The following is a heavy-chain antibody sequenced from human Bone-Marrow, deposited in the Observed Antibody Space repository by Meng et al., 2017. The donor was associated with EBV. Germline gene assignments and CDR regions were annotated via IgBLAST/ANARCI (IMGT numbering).Heavy chain of an antibody. CDR3: AESRSSSPGVVDY. CDR1: AVFVSICTYY. CDR2: VNHTGST. Sequence: ELRPGVVRLFNPLSLLCPVCAVFVSICTYYLRWCLQSLGVRLEEIGDVNHTGSTIYYTPLQNRVAIFIETSNNLFSLTLNSVITADTAVYYCAESRSSSPGVVDYWGQGTLVTVSS. J-gene: IGHJ4*02. V-gene: IGHV4-61*01. D-gene: IGHD3-10*01.